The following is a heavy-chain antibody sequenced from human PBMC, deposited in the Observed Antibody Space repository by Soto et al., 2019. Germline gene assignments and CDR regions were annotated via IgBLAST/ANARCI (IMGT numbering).Heavy chain of an antibody. CDR1: GGSISSYY. J-gene: IGHJ4*02. V-gene: IGHV4-59*12. CDR3: ARGRGTTVVTEFDY. CDR2: IYYSVST. D-gene: IGHD4-17*01. Sequence: SETLSLTCTVSGGSISSYYWSWIRQPPGKGLEWIGYIYYSVSTNYNPSLKSRVTISVDTSKNQFSLKLSSVTAADTAVYYCARGRGTTVVTEFDYWGQGTLVTVSS.